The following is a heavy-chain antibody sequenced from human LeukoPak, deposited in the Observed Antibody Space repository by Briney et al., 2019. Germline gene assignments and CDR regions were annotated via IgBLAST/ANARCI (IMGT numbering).Heavy chain of an antibody. CDR2: IYYSGST. J-gene: IGHJ4*02. CDR3: ARVYGGQIDY. V-gene: IGHV4-39*07. D-gene: IGHD4-23*01. Sequence: PSETLSLTCTVSGGSISSSSYYWGWIRQPPGKGLEWIGSIYYSGSTYYNPSLKSRVTISVDTSKNQFSLKLSSVTAADTAVYYCARVYGGQIDYWGQGTLVTVSS. CDR1: GGSISSSSYY.